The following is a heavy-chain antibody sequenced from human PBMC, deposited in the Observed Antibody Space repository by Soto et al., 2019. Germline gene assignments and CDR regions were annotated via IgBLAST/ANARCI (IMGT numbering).Heavy chain of an antibody. D-gene: IGHD3-22*01. CDR2: IIPIFGTA. CDR3: ARGTEYYYDSSGYSLGAWFDP. Sequence: SVKVSCKASGATFSSYAISWVRQAPGQGLEWMGGIIPIFGTANYAQKFQGRVAITADESTSTAYMELSSLRSEDTAVYYCARGTEYYYDSSGYSLGAWFDPWGQGTLVTVSS. V-gene: IGHV1-69*13. J-gene: IGHJ5*02. CDR1: GATFSSYA.